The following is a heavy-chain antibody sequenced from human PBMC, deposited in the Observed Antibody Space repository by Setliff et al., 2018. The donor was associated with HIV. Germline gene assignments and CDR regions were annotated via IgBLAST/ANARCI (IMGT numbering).Heavy chain of an antibody. CDR1: GYSFTDYF. CDR2: ISPHSGGT. Sequence: ASVKVSCKASGYSFTDYFIHWVRQAPGRGLEWMGWISPHSGGTRTTRTFRGRVTMTRDTSINTAYMELSGVRSDDTAVYFCARARYGDYYYYMDVWGKGTTVTVSS. CDR3: ARARYGDYYYYMDV. D-gene: IGHD4-17*01. J-gene: IGHJ6*03. V-gene: IGHV1-2*02.